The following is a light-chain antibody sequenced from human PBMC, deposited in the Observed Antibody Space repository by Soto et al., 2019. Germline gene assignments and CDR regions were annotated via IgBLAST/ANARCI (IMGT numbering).Light chain of an antibody. CDR2: GNT. Sequence: VLTQPPSVSGAPGQRVTISCSGSSSDIRAGFDVHWYQHLPGTAPKLLIYGNTNRPSGVPGRFSGSKSGTSASLVISGLQAEDEADYYCQSYENSRTGFYVFGTGTKVTVL. CDR3: QSYENSRTGFYV. V-gene: IGLV1-40*01. J-gene: IGLJ1*01. CDR1: SSDIRAGFD.